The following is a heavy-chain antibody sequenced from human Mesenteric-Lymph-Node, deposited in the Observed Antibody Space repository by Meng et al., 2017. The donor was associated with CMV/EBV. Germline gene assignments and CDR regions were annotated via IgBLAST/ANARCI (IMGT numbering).Heavy chain of an antibody. CDR2: IIPILGIA. CDR1: GGTFSSYA. CDR3: ARASVTTFPFDY. J-gene: IGHJ4*02. Sequence: SCKASGGTFSSYAISWVRQAPGQGLEWMGRIIPILGIANYAQKFQGRVTITADKSTSTAYMESSSLRSEDTAVYYCARASVTTFPFDYWGQGTLVTVSS. D-gene: IGHD4-17*01. V-gene: IGHV1-69*04.